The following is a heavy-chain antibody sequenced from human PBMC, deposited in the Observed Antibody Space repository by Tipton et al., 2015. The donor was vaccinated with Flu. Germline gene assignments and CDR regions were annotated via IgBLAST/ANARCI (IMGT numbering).Heavy chain of an antibody. J-gene: IGHJ4*02. D-gene: IGHD5/OR15-5a*01. V-gene: IGHV1-8*01. CDR1: GYIFTTYD. CDR2: MNPDSGDT. Sequence: QSGAEVKKPGASVRVSCKASGYIFTTYDINWVRQATGQGLEWMGWMNPDSGDTGYAQKFQGRVTMTRDSSVSSAYLELNSLGSEDTVVYYCARGGRSLPNYDFWGQGTLLTVSS. CDR3: ARGGRSLPNYDF.